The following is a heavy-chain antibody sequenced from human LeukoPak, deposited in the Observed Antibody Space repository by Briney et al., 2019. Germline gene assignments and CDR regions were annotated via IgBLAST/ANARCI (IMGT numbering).Heavy chain of an antibody. CDR1: GFTFSSYS. D-gene: IGHD6-19*01. CDR3: ARDEAYSSGFDFDY. J-gene: IGHJ4*02. Sequence: GGSLRLSCAASGFTFSSYSMNWVRQAPGKGLEWVSSISSSNSYIYYADSVKGRFTISRDNAKNSLYLQMNSLRAEDTAVYYCARDEAYSSGFDFDYWGQGTLVTVSS. CDR2: ISSSNSYI. V-gene: IGHV3-21*01.